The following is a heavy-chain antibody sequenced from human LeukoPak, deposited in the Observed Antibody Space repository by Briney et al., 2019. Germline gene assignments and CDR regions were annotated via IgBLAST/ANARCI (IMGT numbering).Heavy chain of an antibody. CDR2: ISDGGRAT. D-gene: IGHD3-10*02. CDR1: VFTFSRHG. V-gene: IGHV3-7*03. J-gene: IGHJ4*02. CDR3: TRENYVPDS. Sequence: GGCLRLSCAASVFTFSRHGMTWVRQTPGKGREWVASISDGGRATYYVDSVRGRFTISRDDARNSLFLQMNGLRADDAAVYYCTRENYVPDSWGQGTLVTVSS.